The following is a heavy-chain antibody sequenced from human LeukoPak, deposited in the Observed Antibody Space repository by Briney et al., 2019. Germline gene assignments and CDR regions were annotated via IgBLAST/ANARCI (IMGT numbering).Heavy chain of an antibody. D-gene: IGHD6-13*01. CDR1: GISFSSYG. Sequence: GGSLRLSCAASGISFSSYGMSWVRQVPGKGLEWVSTLSSTGTTFYAGSVEGRFTISRANSENTLYLQMDSLRAADTALYYCARVGYSSSRFFFNFWGQGTLVTVSS. CDR3: ARVGYSSSRFFFNF. V-gene: IGHV3-23*01. CDR2: LSSTGTT. J-gene: IGHJ4*02.